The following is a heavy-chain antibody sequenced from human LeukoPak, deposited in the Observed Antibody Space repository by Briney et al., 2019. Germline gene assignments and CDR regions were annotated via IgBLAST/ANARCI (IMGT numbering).Heavy chain of an antibody. Sequence: GGSLRLSCAASGFTFSSITMNWGRQAPGKGREWGSYISGSSGTIYYADSVEGRFTISRDNAKNSLYLQMNSLRAEDTAVYYCARDAQYYYDSSGYLPNWGQGTLVTVSS. J-gene: IGHJ4*02. CDR2: ISGSSGTI. CDR3: ARDAQYYYDSSGYLPN. CDR1: GFTFSSIT. D-gene: IGHD3-22*01. V-gene: IGHV3-48*01.